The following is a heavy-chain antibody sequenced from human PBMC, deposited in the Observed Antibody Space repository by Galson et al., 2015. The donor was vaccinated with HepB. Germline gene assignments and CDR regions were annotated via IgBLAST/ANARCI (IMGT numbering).Heavy chain of an antibody. Sequence: SLRLSCAASGFTFSNYGMHWVRQAPGKGLEWVAVIWYDGNNKYYVDSVKGRFTISRDNSKNTLYLQMSSLRAEDTAVYYCARHNIIYGKDVFGIWGQGTMVTVSS. V-gene: IGHV3-33*01. D-gene: IGHD3-10*01. CDR1: GFTFSNYG. J-gene: IGHJ3*02. CDR2: IWYDGNNK. CDR3: ARHNIIYGKDVFGI.